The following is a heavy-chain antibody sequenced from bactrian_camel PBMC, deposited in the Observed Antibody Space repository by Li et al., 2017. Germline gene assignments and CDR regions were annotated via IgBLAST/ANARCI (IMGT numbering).Heavy chain of an antibody. J-gene: IGHJ4*01. V-gene: IGHV3S11*01. CDR1: GFAFSSYA. D-gene: IGHD6*01. CDR3: ATDQSRVWDYLGNWYGPGEYNR. Sequence: DVQLVESGGGLVQPGGSLRLSCAASGFAFSSYAMNWVRQAPGKGLEWVASIYSDGSNTYYTDSVKGRFTISRDNAKNTVYLQMNSLKSEDTARYYCATDQSRVWDYLGNWYGPGEYNRWGQGTQVTVS. CDR2: IYSDGSNT.